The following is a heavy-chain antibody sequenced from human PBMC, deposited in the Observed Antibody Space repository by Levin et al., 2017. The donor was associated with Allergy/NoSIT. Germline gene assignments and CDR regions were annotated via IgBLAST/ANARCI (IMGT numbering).Heavy chain of an antibody. J-gene: IGHJ4*02. CDR3: VRSEGGNSGKD. V-gene: IGHV1-2*02. D-gene: IGHD4-23*01. Sequence: GESLKISCQTSGSTFTGFYMHWVRQAPGQGLEWVGWIDPKSGGTNYAQRFQGRVTMTRDTSVSAAYMELSSLTSDDTAVYYCVRSEGGNSGKDWGQGTQVTVSS. CDR1: GSTFTGFY. CDR2: IDPKSGGT.